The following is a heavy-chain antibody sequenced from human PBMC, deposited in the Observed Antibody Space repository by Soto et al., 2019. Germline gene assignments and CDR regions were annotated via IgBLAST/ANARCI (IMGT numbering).Heavy chain of an antibody. Sequence: HEHLVQSGAEVKRPGASLKVSCKASGYSFTGYYINWVRQAPGQGLEWMGWINPDSGATNYAQNCQGRVTLTSDTSISTASRDLTSLTSDDTAVYYCARGDYETGGYPFPYFDYWGQGTLVIVSS. CDR1: GYSFTGYY. CDR3: ARGDYETGGYPFPYFDY. J-gene: IGHJ4*02. D-gene: IGHD3-22*01. V-gene: IGHV1-2*02. CDR2: INPDSGAT.